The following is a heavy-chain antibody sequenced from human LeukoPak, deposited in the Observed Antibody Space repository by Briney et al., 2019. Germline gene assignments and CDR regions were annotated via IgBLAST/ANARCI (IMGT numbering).Heavy chain of an antibody. V-gene: IGHV3-11*01. CDR2: ISGSGTTI. CDR3: ARDRLYIDS. D-gene: IGHD4/OR15-4a*01. Sequence: GGSLRLSCAASGFTFSDYYMNWIRQAPGKGLEWVSYISGSGTTIFYADSVKGRFTISRDNAKKSLYLQMNSLRAEDTAVYYCARDRLYIDSWGQGTLVTVSS. J-gene: IGHJ4*02. CDR1: GFTFSDYY.